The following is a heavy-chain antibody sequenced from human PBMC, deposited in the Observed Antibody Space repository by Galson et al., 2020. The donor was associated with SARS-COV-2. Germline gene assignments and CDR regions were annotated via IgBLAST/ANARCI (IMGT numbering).Heavy chain of an antibody. CDR2: IHYSGST. D-gene: IGHD3-9*01. Sequence: SETLSLTCTVSGGSISSSSYYWGWIRQPPGKGLEWIGSIHYSGSTYYNPSLKSRVTISVDTPKNQFSLKLSSVTAADTAVYYCARHNDILTGYPNHYFDYWGQGTLVTVSS. J-gene: IGHJ4*02. CDR1: GGSISSSSYY. V-gene: IGHV4-39*01. CDR3: ARHNDILTGYPNHYFDY.